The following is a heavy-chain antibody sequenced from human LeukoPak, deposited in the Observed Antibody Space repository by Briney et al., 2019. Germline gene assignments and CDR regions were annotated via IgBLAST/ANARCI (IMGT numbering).Heavy chain of an antibody. CDR2: ISSSGNTI. V-gene: IGHV3-11*04. J-gene: IGHJ4*02. CDR3: ARTRTTVTYYFDY. Sequence: GGSLRLSCAASGFTFSDYYMNWIRQAPGKGLEWVSYISSSGNTIYYTDSVKGRFTISRDNSKNSMYLQMNSLRAEDTAVYYCARTRTTVTYYFDYWGQGTLVTVSS. CDR1: GFTFSDYY. D-gene: IGHD4-17*01.